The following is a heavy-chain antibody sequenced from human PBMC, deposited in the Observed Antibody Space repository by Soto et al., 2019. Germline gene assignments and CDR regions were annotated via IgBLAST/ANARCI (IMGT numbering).Heavy chain of an antibody. J-gene: IGHJ5*02. D-gene: IGHD2-15*01. CDR1: GGSINSGGYY. CDR2: IYYSGST. CDR3: ARSKVAFNWFDP. V-gene: IGHV4-31*03. Sequence: SETLSLTCTVSGGSINSGGYYWSWIRQHPGKGLEWIGYIYYSGSTYYNPSLKSRVTISVDTSKNQFSLKLSSVTAADTAVYYCARSKVAFNWFDPWGQGTLVTVSS.